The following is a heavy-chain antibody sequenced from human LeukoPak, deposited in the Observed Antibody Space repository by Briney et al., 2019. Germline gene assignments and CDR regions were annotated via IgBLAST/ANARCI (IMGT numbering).Heavy chain of an antibody. Sequence: GASVKVSCKASGYTFTSYYMHWVRQAPGQGLEWMGWINPNSGDTNYAQKFQGRVTMTRDTSITTAYMEMSRLRSDDTALYYCARSPHILTGENFDYWGQGTLVTVSS. V-gene: IGHV1-2*02. D-gene: IGHD3-9*01. J-gene: IGHJ4*02. CDR2: INPNSGDT. CDR1: GYTFTSYY. CDR3: ARSPHILTGENFDY.